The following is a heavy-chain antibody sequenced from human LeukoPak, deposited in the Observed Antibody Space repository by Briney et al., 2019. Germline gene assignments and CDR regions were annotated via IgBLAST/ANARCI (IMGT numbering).Heavy chain of an antibody. V-gene: IGHV4-34*01. CDR3: ARIAGHGSGGRVTTDY. J-gene: IGHJ4*02. CDR2: INHSGST. CDR1: GGSFSGYY. D-gene: IGHD3-10*01. Sequence: SETLSLTCAVYGGSFSGYYWTWIRQPPGKGLEWIGEINHSGSTNYNPSLKSRVTISVDTSKNQFSLKLSSVTAADTAVYYCARIAGHGSGGRVTTDYWGQGTLVTVSS.